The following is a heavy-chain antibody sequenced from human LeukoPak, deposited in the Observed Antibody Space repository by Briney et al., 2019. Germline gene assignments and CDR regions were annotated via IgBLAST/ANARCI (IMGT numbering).Heavy chain of an antibody. CDR3: ARGRFGEWDNWFDP. J-gene: IGHJ5*02. D-gene: IGHD3-10*01. CDR2: INPNSGAT. CDR1: GYTFTGYY. Sequence: ASVKVSCKASGYTFTGYYIHWVRQAAGQGLEWMAWINPNSGATNYAQKFQGRVTMTRDTSTSTAYMELSRLTSDDTAVYFCARGRFGEWDNWFDPWGQGTLVTVSS. V-gene: IGHV1-2*02.